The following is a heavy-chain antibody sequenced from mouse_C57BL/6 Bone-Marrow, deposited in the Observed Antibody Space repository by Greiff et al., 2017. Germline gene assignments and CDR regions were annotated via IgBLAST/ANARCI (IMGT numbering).Heavy chain of an antibody. J-gene: IGHJ1*03. CDR2: IWSGGST. CDR3: ARRGLLWHWYFDV. Sequence: VQGVESGPGLVQPSPSLSITCTVSGFSLTSYGVHWVRQSPGKGLEWLGVIWSGGSTDYNAAFISSMSISKDNSKIQVFFKMNSLQADDTAIYYCARRGLLWHWYFDVWGTGTTVTVSS. D-gene: IGHD2-1*01. V-gene: IGHV2-2*01. CDR1: GFSLTSYG.